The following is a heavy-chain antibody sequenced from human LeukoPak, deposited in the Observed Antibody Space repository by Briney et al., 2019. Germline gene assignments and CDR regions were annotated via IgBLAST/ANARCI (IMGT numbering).Heavy chain of an antibody. J-gene: IGHJ5*02. CDR2: INPTGDST. Sequence: ASVKVSCGASGYSFTYFYMHCVRQAPGQGLEWMGMINPTGDSTNYARKFQGRVTMTRDVSTNTLSMQLSSLTSDDTAIYYCATNHGGDSGFDHWGQGTLVTVSS. V-gene: IGHV1-46*01. CDR1: GYSFTYFY. D-gene: IGHD4-23*01. CDR3: ATNHGGDSGFDH.